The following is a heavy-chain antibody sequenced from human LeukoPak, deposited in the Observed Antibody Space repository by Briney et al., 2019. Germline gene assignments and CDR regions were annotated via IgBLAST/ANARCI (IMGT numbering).Heavy chain of an antibody. D-gene: IGHD3-10*01. J-gene: IGHJ4*02. Sequence: PGGALRLSCAASGFTFSSYDMTWVRQSPGKGLEWVANIKQDGSEKHYVDSVKGRFTIYRDNAKNSLYLQMNSLRAEDTAVYYCARDLGHYGSGGNDYWGQGTLVTVSS. CDR2: IKQDGSEK. CDR1: GFTFSSYD. CDR3: ARDLGHYGSGGNDY. V-gene: IGHV3-7*01.